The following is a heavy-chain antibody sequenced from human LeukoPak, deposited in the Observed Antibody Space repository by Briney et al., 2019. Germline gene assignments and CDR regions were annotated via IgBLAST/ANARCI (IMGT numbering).Heavy chain of an antibody. V-gene: IGHV3-15*01. Sequence: GGSLRLSCAASGFTFSSYAMSWVRQAPGKGLEWVGRIKIKSDGGTAEYAAPVKGRFIISRDDSQNMLYLHMHSLKAEDTAIYYCTTESLIPGTSRVDFDYWGQGTLVSVSS. CDR3: TTESLIPGTSRVDFDY. J-gene: IGHJ4*02. CDR2: IKIKSDGGTA. CDR1: GFTFSSYA. D-gene: IGHD3-10*01.